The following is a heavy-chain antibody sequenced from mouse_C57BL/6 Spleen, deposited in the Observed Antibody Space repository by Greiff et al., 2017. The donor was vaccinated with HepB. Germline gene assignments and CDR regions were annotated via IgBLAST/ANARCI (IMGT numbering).Heavy chain of an antibody. D-gene: IGHD2-10*02. CDR3: ARLYGNLFAY. CDR1: GYAFTNYL. Sequence: QVQLKESGAELVRPGTSVKVSCKASGYAFTNYLIEWVKQRPGQGLEWIGVINPGSGGTNYNEKFKGKATLTADKSSSTAYMQLSSLTSEDSAVYFCARLYGNLFAYWGQGTLVTVSA. CDR2: INPGSGGT. V-gene: IGHV1-54*01. J-gene: IGHJ3*01.